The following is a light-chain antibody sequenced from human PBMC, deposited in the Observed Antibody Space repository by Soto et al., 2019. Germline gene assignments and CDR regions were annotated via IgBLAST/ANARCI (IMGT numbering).Light chain of an antibody. V-gene: IGKV1-39*01. J-gene: IGKJ1*01. Sequence: DIQMTQSPSSLSASVGDRVSVTCRASQSISTFLNWYQQRPGEAPKLLIYAASSLQSGVPSRFKGSGSGADFTLTIGSLQPEDFATYYCQQSYTTPRTFGQGTKV. CDR2: AAS. CDR1: QSISTF. CDR3: QQSYTTPRT.